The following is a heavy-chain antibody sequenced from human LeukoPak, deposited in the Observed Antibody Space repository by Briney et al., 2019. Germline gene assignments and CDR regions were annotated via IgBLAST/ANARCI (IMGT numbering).Heavy chain of an antibody. Sequence: GGSLRLSCAASGFAFSTYALSWVRQAPGKGLEWVSGFSGSGGSIYYADSVKGRFTISRDDSKNTLYLQMNSLRVEDTAVYYCAKEYRYPQLYYFDYWGQGTLVTVSS. J-gene: IGHJ4*02. CDR1: GFAFSTYA. CDR2: FSGSGGSI. V-gene: IGHV3-23*01. D-gene: IGHD2-15*01. CDR3: AKEYRYPQLYYFDY.